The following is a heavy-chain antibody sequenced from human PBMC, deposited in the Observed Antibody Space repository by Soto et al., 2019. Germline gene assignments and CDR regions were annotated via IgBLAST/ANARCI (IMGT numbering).Heavy chain of an antibody. J-gene: IGHJ3*02. Sequence: QVQLVQSGAEVKKPGSSVKVSCKASGGTFSSYTISWVRQAPGQGLEWMGRIIPILGIANYAQKFQGSVTITADKSTSTAYMELSSLRSEDTAVYYCARGKERQRANREAFDIWGQGTMVTVSS. CDR2: IIPILGIA. CDR1: GGTFSSYT. V-gene: IGHV1-69*02. CDR3: ARGKERQRANREAFDI. D-gene: IGHD6-25*01.